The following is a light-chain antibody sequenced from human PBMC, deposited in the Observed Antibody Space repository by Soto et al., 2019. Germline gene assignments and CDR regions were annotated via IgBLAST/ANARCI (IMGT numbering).Light chain of an antibody. CDR1: SSNIGSNT. CDR3: VAWDDSLNGAV. Sequence: QAVVTQPPSASGTPGERVTISCTGSSSNIGSNTVNWYQQLPGTAPKLLIYSNNQRPSGVPDRFSGSKSGTSASLAISGLQSEDEADYYCVAWDDSLNGAVFGGGTQLTV. V-gene: IGLV1-44*01. CDR2: SNN. J-gene: IGLJ7*01.